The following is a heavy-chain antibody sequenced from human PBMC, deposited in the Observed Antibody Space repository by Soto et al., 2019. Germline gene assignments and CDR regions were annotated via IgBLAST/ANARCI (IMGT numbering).Heavy chain of an antibody. V-gene: IGHV3-23*01. CDR1: GFTFSSYT. J-gene: IGHJ4*02. CDR2: ISGSGGST. CDR3: AKERAVAV. Sequence: EVQLLESGGGLVQPGGSLRLSCAASGFTFSSYTMNWVRQAPGKGLEWVSSISGSGGSTYYADSVRGRFTISRDNSKNTLYLQMSSLRAEDTAVYYCAKERAVAVWGQGTLVTVSS. D-gene: IGHD6-19*01.